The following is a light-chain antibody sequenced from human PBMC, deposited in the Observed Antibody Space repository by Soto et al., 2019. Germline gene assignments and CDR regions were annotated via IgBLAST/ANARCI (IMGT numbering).Light chain of an antibody. CDR2: RAS. CDR1: QSISDY. V-gene: IGKV1-5*03. Sequence: DIQMTQSPSTLSASVGDRVTSTFRASQSISDYLAWYQQKPGKAPRLLIYRASTLQGGVPSRFSGSGSGTEFTLTISSLQPDDCATYYCQQYDNNWTFGQGTKVDIK. CDR3: QQYDNNWT. J-gene: IGKJ1*01.